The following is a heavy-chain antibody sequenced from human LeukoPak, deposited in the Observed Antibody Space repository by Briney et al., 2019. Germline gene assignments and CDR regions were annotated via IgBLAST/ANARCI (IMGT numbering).Heavy chain of an antibody. D-gene: IGHD3-10*01. V-gene: IGHV4-59*01. CDR3: ARHYTPTGYYYMDV. Sequence: SETLSLTCSVSGGSMTSYYWSWIRQPPGKGLEWIGYIYHSGTSNYNPSLQSRVAMSVDTSKNQISLKVRSVTSADTAVYYCARHYTPTGYYYMDVWGKGTTVTISS. CDR1: GGSMTSYY. CDR2: IYHSGTS. J-gene: IGHJ6*03.